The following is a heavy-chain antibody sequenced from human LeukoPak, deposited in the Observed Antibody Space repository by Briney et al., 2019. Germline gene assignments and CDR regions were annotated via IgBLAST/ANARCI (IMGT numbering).Heavy chain of an antibody. D-gene: IGHD5-18*01. CDR1: GGSFSGYY. CDR2: INHSGST. V-gene: IGHV4-34*01. Sequence: SETLSLTCAVYGGSFSGYYWSWIRQPPGKGLEWIGEINHSGSTNYNPSLKSRVTISVDTSKNQFSLRLNSMTAADTAVYYCARVLRAASWRSYDYWGQGSLVTVSS. J-gene: IGHJ4*02. CDR3: ARVLRAASWRSYDY.